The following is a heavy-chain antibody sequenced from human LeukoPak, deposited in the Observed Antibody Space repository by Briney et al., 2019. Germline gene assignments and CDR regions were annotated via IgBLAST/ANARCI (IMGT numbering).Heavy chain of an antibody. CDR1: GGSFSGYY. D-gene: IGHD4-11*01. Sequence: SETLSLTCTVYGGSFSGYYWGWIRQSPGKGLEWIGEINHTGTTNSNPSLGSRLTLSVDSSKNQFSLKLTSVTAADTGVYYCARGDSNSFEYLYYMDVWGKGTTVTVSS. CDR2: INHTGTT. V-gene: IGHV4-34*01. J-gene: IGHJ6*03. CDR3: ARGDSNSFEYLYYMDV.